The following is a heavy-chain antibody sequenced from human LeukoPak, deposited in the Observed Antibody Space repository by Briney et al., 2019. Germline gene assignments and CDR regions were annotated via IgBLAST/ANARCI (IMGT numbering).Heavy chain of an antibody. CDR2: IYYSGST. J-gene: IGHJ3*02. V-gene: IGHV4-38-2*02. Sequence: SETLSLTCTVSGYSISSGYYWGWIRQPPGKGLEWIGTIYYSGSTYYSPSLKSRVTISVDTSKNQFSLKLGSVTAADTAVYYCARPSEADDYGDYGGGDAFDIWGQGTMVTVSS. D-gene: IGHD4-17*01. CDR3: ARPSEADDYGDYGGGDAFDI. CDR1: GYSISSGYY.